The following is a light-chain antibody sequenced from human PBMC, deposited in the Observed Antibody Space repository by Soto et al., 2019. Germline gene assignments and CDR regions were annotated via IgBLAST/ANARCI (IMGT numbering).Light chain of an antibody. CDR3: QQTYTFPWT. CDR1: QGISDY. Sequence: IRMTQSPSTLSASVGPTLTITCRASQGISDYLSWFQHKPGEAPKLLIYTASSLQGGVPLRFSGAGSRTDFSLTISGLQPEDSATYYCQQTYTFPWTFGQGTKVDIK. V-gene: IGKV1-39*01. J-gene: IGKJ1*01. CDR2: TAS.